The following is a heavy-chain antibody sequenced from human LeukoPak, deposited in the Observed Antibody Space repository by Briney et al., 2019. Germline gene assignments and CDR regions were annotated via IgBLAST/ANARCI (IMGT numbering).Heavy chain of an antibody. Sequence: SSVKSSCEASVGTFSSYTISWVRQAPVHGLEWMGGIIPIFGTANYAHKIQGRVSITTDESTSADYMELCSRRSEDTAVYYCASEPKYNWNDGYYMDVWGKGTTVTVSS. CDR2: IIPIFGTA. J-gene: IGHJ6*03. CDR1: VGTFSSYT. D-gene: IGHD1-20*01. V-gene: IGHV1-69*05. CDR3: ASEPKYNWNDGYYMDV.